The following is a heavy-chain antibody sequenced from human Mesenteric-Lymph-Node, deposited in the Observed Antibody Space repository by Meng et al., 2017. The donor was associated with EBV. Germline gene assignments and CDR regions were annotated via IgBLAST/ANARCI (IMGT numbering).Heavy chain of an antibody. CDR3: ARRSGSYYGYFDY. Sequence: QVKVQRSGHGLVRLSQTLSLTCAVSGGSIAGGSYWSWVRQPPGKGLEWIAFIHYSGDTYYNPSLKSRLTISVDTSKDQFSLRLRSVTAADTAVYYCARRSGSYYGYFDYWGQGTLVTVSS. V-gene: IGHV4-30-4*01. D-gene: IGHD1-26*01. CDR1: GGSIAGGSY. J-gene: IGHJ4*02. CDR2: IHYSGDT.